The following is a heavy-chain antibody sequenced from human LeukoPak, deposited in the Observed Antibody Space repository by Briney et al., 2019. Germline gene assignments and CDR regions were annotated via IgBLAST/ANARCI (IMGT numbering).Heavy chain of an antibody. CDR3: ARDRRDGYNVLDY. V-gene: IGHV3-20*04. J-gene: IGHJ4*02. Sequence: GGSLRLSCAASGFTFSSYAMSWVRQAPGKGLEWVSGINWNGGSTGYGDSVKGRFTISRDNAKNSLYLEMNSLRAEDTAMYYCARDRRDGYNVLDYWGQGTLVTVSS. CDR2: INWNGGST. CDR1: GFTFSSYA. D-gene: IGHD5-24*01.